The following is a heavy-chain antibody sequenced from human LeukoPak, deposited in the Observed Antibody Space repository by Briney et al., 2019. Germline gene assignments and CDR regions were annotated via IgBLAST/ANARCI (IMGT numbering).Heavy chain of an antibody. D-gene: IGHD1-26*01. Sequence: GRSLRLSCAASGFTFSSYAMHWVRQAPGKGLEWVAVISYDGSNKYYADPVKGQFTISRDNSKNTLYLQMNSLRAEDTAVYYCARDIGAFDPWGQGTLVTVSS. CDR1: GFTFSSYA. CDR3: ARDIGAFDP. V-gene: IGHV3-30*04. CDR2: ISYDGSNK. J-gene: IGHJ5*02.